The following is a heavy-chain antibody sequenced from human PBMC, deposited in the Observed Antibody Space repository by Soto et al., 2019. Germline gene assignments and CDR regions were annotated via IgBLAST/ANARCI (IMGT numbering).Heavy chain of an antibody. V-gene: IGHV3-30*14. CDR3: ARMGCYDHYYYYCMDV. Sequence: QVQLVESGGGVVQPGRSLRLSCAASGFTFSSYAMHWVRQAPGKGLEWVAVISYDGSNKYYADSVKARFTISRDNSKKTLELQMNRLRAEDTAVYYCARMGCYDHYYYYCMDVWCQGTTVTVSS. J-gene: IGHJ6*02. CDR1: GFTFSSYA. D-gene: IGHD2-15*01. CDR2: ISYDGSNK.